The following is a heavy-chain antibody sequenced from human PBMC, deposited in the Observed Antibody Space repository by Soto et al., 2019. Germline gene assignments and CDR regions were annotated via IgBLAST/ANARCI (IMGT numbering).Heavy chain of an antibody. D-gene: IGHD3-10*01. V-gene: IGHV4-34*01. CDR2: INHSGST. Sequence: PSETLSLTCAVYCGSFSGYYWSWIRQPPGKGLEWIGEINHSGSTNYNPSLKSRVTISVDTSKNQFSLKLSSVTAADTAVYYCARGMVRGVIPPGPSDYWGQGTLVTVSS. CDR1: CGSFSGYY. J-gene: IGHJ4*02. CDR3: ARGMVRGVIPPGPSDY.